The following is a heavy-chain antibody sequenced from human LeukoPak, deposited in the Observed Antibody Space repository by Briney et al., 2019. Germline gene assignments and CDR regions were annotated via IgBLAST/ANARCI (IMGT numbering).Heavy chain of an antibody. CDR1: GVSISSSEW. J-gene: IGHJ4*02. CDR3: GKTDIYFNPIDY. D-gene: IGHD3-9*01. V-gene: IGHV4-4*02. CDR2: IHRDGRT. Sequence: PSETLSLTCAVSGVSISSSEWWIWVRQPPGQGLEWIGEIHRDGRTRYNPSLKTPVTMSMDYSKNQFSLSVTSVTAADTAISYCGKTDIYFNPIDYWGPGSLVTVSS.